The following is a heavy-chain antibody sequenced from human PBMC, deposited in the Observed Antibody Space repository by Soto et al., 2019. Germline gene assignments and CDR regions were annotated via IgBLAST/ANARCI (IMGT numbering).Heavy chain of an antibody. J-gene: IGHJ6*02. CDR3: ARVSYYYGSGHPTAGDYYYYYGMDV. CDR2: IYYSGST. D-gene: IGHD3-10*01. Sequence: QVQLQESGPGLVKPSQTLSLTCTVSGGSISSGGYYWSWIRQHPGKGLEWIGYIYYSGSTYYNPSLKSRVTISVDTSKNQFSLKLRYVTAADTAVYYCARVSYYYGSGHPTAGDYYYYYGMDVWGQGTTVTVSS. V-gene: IGHV4-31*03. CDR1: GGSISSGGYY.